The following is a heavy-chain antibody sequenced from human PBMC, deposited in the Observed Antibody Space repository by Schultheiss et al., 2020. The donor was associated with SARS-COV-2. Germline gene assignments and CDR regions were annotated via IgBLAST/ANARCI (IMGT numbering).Heavy chain of an antibody. CDR1: GGSISSYY. CDR3: ARVARLRDWYFDL. D-gene: IGHD3-16*01. V-gene: IGHV4-59*01. Sequence: ESLKISCTVSGGSISSYYWSWIRQPPGKELEWIGYIYYSGSTNYNPSLKSRVTISVDTSKNQFSLKLSSVTAADTAVYYCARVARLRDWYFDLWGRGTLVTVSS. J-gene: IGHJ2*01. CDR2: IYYSGST.